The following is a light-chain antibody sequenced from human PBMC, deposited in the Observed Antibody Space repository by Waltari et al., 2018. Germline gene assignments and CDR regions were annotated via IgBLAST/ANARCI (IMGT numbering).Light chain of an antibody. CDR1: SSDVGTYNS. CDR2: EVS. Sequence: QSALTQPPSASGSPGQSVTISCTGTSSDVGTYNSVSWYQQHPGKAPKLMIYEVSKRPSGVPARFSGSKSGNTASLTVSGLQAEDEADYYCSSYAGSNNYVFGTGTKVTVL. J-gene: IGLJ1*01. V-gene: IGLV2-8*01. CDR3: SSYAGSNNYV.